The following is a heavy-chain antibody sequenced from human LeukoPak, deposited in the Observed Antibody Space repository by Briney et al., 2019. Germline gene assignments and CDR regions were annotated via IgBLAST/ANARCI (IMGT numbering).Heavy chain of an antibody. CDR3: ATISAQTFDI. V-gene: IGHV3-7*01. CDR1: GFTFSSYW. D-gene: IGHD5-24*01. Sequence: PGGSLRLSCVGSGFTFSSYWVNWVRQSPGKGLEWVANIKPDGSDKYYADSARGRFTVSRDNVKNSAFLQMNSLRAEDTAIYYCATISAQTFDIWGQGTLVSVSS. CDR2: IKPDGSDK. J-gene: IGHJ3*02.